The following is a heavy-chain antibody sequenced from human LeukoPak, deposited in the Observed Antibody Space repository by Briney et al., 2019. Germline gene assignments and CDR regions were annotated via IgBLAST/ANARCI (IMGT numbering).Heavy chain of an antibody. CDR1: GFTFSSYA. V-gene: IGHV3-23*01. D-gene: IGHD2-2*01. Sequence: GGSLRLSCAASGFTFSSYAMSWVRQAPGKGLEWVSAISGSGGSTYYADSVKGRSTISRDNSKNTLYLQMNSLRAEDTAVYYCAKDRSKGSSTSCYGYWGQGTLVTVSS. J-gene: IGHJ4*02. CDR2: ISGSGGST. CDR3: AKDRSKGSSTSCYGY.